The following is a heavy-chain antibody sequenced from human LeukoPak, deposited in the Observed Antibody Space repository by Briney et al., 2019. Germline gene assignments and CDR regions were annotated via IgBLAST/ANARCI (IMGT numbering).Heavy chain of an antibody. Sequence: GGSLRLSCAASGFTFSDYYMTWIRQAPGKGVEWVSYISTSGSTIYYADSVKGRFTISRDNAKNSLYLQMNSLRAEDSAVYYCARDLWFGEFHIDFWGQGTLVTVSS. J-gene: IGHJ4*02. V-gene: IGHV3-11*01. CDR2: ISTSGSTI. CDR3: ARDLWFGEFHIDF. D-gene: IGHD3-10*01. CDR1: GFTFSDYY.